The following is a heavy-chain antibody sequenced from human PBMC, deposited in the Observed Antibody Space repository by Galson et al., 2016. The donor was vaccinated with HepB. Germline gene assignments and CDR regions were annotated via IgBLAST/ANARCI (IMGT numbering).Heavy chain of an antibody. Sequence: PALVKPTQTLTLTCTFSGFSLSTSGVGVGWIRQPPGKALEWLALIYWDDDKRYSPSLKSRLTITKDTSKNQVVLTMTNTDPVDTATYYCAHGQYGYSSSWYLSRNPPVYFDYWGQGTLVTVSS. CDR3: AHGQYGYSSSWYLSRNPPVYFDY. J-gene: IGHJ4*02. D-gene: IGHD6-13*01. CDR2: IYWDDDK. V-gene: IGHV2-5*02. CDR1: GFSLSTSGVG.